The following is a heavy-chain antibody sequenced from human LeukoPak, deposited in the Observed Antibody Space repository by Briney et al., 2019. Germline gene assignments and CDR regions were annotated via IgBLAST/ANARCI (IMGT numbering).Heavy chain of an antibody. D-gene: IGHD2-2*01. J-gene: IGHJ5*02. V-gene: IGHV4-34*01. CDR1: GGSFSGYY. CDR3: VRGHRINIVVVPAAVPPKGWFDP. Sequence: SETLSLTCAVYGGSFSGYYWSWIRQPPGKGLEWIGEINHSGSTNYNPSLKSRVTISVDTSKNQFSLKLSSVTAADTAVYYCVRGHRINIVVVPAAVPPKGWFDPWGQGTLVTVSS. CDR2: INHSGST.